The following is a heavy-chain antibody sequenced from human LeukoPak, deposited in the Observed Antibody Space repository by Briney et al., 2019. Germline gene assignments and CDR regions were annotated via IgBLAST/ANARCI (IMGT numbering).Heavy chain of an antibody. V-gene: IGHV3-33*01. D-gene: IGHD3-22*01. J-gene: IGHJ4*02. CDR3: ARDYYYDSSGYWDYYFDY. CDR2: IRYGGSNK. Sequence: GGSLRLSCAASGFTFSRFGMHWVRQAPGKGLEWVSAIRYGGSNKYYADSVKGRFTMSRDNSKNTLYLEMNSLRAEDTAVYYCARDYYYDSSGYWDYYFDYWGQGTLVSVSS. CDR1: GFTFSRFG.